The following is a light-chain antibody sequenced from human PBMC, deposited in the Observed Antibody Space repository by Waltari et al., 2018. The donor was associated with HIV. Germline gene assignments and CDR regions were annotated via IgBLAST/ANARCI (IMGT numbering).Light chain of an antibody. V-gene: IGLV3-1*01. CDR1: KLGKRF. CDR2: QDS. CDR3: QAWDNNIAV. Sequence: YELTQSPPVSVSPGQTARISCSGEKLGKRFVSWHQQRPGQSPVMVIYQDSERPSGIPERFSDSNSENTATLTISGTQAMDEADYYCQAWDNNIAVFGGGTKLTVL. J-gene: IGLJ2*01.